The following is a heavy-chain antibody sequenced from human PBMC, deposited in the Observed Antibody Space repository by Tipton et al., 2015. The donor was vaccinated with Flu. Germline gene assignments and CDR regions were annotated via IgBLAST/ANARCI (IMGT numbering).Heavy chain of an antibody. CDR3: GRSPEDLGVTFGSCFDS. CDR1: DYSISSGYY. V-gene: IGHV4-38-2*01. Sequence: GLVKPSETLSLICAVSDYSISSGYYWGWIRQPPGKGLEWIGCISHSGRTYYNPSLKSRVTISVDTAKNQFSQRLSSVSAADTAVYYCGRSPEDLGVTFGSCFDSWGRGTLATVS. D-gene: IGHD3-16*01. CDR2: ISHSGRT. J-gene: IGHJ4*02.